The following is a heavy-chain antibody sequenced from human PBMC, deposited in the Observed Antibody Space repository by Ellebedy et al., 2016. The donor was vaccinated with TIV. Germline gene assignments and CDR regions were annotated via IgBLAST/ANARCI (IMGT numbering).Heavy chain of an antibody. D-gene: IGHD3-10*01. V-gene: IGHV3-21*03. CDR1: GFIFSSYS. Sequence: GESLKISCAASGFIFSSYSMNWVRQAPGKGLEWVSSISSTGSYMYYADSVKGRFTISRDNAKNSLYLQMSSLRAEDTAVYYCARDQGEWLRHNCMDVWGQGTTVTVSS. CDR2: ISSTGSYM. CDR3: ARDQGEWLRHNCMDV. J-gene: IGHJ6*02.